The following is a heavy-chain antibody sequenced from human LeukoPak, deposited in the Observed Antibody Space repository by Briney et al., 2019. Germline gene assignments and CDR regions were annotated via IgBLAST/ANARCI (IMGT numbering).Heavy chain of an antibody. CDR1: GFTFSSYS. CDR2: ISSSSSYI. D-gene: IGHD6-19*01. J-gene: IGHJ6*03. Sequence: GGSLRLSCAVSGFTFSSYSMNWVRQAPGKGLEWVSSISSSSSYIYYADSVKGRFTISRDNAKNSLYLQMNSLRAEDTAAYYCARDPRYSSGWYVNYMDVWGKGTTVTVSS. V-gene: IGHV3-21*01. CDR3: ARDPRYSSGWYVNYMDV.